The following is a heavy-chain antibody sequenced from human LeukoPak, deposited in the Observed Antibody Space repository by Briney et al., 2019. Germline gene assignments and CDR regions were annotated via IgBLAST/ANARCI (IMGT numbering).Heavy chain of an antibody. Sequence: HPGGSLRLSCAASGFTFSSYAMSWVRQAPGKGLEWVSAISGSGGSTYYADSVKGRFTISRDNSKNTLYLQMNSLRAEDTAVYYCAKRYCSSTSCSLFDYWGQGTLVTVSS. D-gene: IGHD2-2*01. CDR1: GFTFSSYA. CDR3: AKRYCSSTSCSLFDY. CDR2: ISGSGGST. J-gene: IGHJ4*02. V-gene: IGHV3-23*01.